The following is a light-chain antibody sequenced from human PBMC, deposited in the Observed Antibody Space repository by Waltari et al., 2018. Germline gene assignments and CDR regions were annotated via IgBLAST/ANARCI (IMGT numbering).Light chain of an antibody. CDR2: EVS. CDR3: RECAASNNFVV. V-gene: IGLV2-8*01. Sequence: QSALTQPPSASGSPGQSVTISCTGTSSDVDDYNYVSWYQQHPGKAPKLLVYEVSKRPSGGPVRFSGSRSGNTASLTVAGLQAEDEADYYCRECAASNNFVVFGGGTKLTVL. J-gene: IGLJ2*01. CDR1: SSDVDDYNY.